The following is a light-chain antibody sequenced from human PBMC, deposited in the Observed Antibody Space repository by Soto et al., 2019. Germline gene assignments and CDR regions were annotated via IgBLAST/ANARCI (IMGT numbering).Light chain of an antibody. CDR1: QSVLYSSNNKNY. Sequence: DIVLTQSPDSLSVSLGKRATINCKCSQSVLYSSNNKNYLAWYQQKPGQPPKLLIYWASTRESGVPDRLSGSGSGTDFTLTISSMKAEDVAVYYCQQYYSTWTFGQGTKVDIK. CDR3: QQYYSTWT. CDR2: WAS. J-gene: IGKJ1*01. V-gene: IGKV4-1*01.